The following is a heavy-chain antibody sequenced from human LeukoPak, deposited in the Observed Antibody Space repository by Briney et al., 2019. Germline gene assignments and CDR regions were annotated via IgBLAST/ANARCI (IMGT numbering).Heavy chain of an antibody. V-gene: IGHV4-39*01. CDR3: ARVGDIVVVPAAYFDY. CDR2: IYYSGST. J-gene: IGHJ4*02. Sequence: SETLSLTCTVSGGSISSSSYYWGWIRQPPGKGLEWIGSIYYSGSTYYNPSLKSRVTISVDTSKNQFSLKLSSVTAADTAVYYCARVGDIVVVPAAYFDYWGQGTLVTVSS. CDR1: GGSISSSSYY. D-gene: IGHD2-2*01.